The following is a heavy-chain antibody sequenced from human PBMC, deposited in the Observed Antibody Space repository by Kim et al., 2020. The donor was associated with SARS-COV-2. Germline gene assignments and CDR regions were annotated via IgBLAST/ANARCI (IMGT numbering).Heavy chain of an antibody. CDR3: ARGYSSGDYADY. Sequence: SETLSLTCAVYGGSFSGYYWSWIRQPPGKGLEWIGEINHSGSTNYNPSLKSRVTISVDTSKNQFSLKLSSVTAADTAVYYCARGYSSGDYADYWGQGTLVTVSS. D-gene: IGHD2-21*01. CDR2: INHSGST. CDR1: GGSFSGYY. J-gene: IGHJ4*02. V-gene: IGHV4-34*01.